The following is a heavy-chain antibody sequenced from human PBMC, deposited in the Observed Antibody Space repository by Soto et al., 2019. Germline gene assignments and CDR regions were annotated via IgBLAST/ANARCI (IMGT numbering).Heavy chain of an antibody. J-gene: IGHJ4*02. Sequence: GGSLRLSCAASGFTFSSYGMPWGRQAPGKGLEWVAVIWYDGSNKYYADSVKGRFTISRDNSKNTLYLQMNSLRAEDTAVYYCAREDQYYGSGSYFDYWGQGTLVTVSS. CDR1: GFTFSSYG. CDR3: AREDQYYGSGSYFDY. V-gene: IGHV3-33*01. CDR2: IWYDGSNK. D-gene: IGHD3-10*01.